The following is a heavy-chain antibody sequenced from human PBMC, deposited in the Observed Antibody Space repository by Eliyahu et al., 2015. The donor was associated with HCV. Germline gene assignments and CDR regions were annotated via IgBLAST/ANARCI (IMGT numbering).Heavy chain of an antibody. CDR3: ATSLTGTTGALDI. Sequence: EVQLMESGGGLVQPGGSLRLSXAASGLXFSRYTMNWVRQAPGKGLEWISNISSSSSFIYYTDSVKGRFTISRDNAKNSLYLQMNSLRAEDTAVYYCATSLTGTTGALDIWGQGTMVTVSS. CDR2: ISSSSSFI. J-gene: IGHJ3*02. V-gene: IGHV3-48*01. D-gene: IGHD1/OR15-1a*01. CDR1: GLXFSRYT.